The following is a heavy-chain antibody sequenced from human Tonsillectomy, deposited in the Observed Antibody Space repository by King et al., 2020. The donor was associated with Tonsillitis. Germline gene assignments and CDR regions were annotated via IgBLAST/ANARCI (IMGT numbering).Heavy chain of an antibody. V-gene: IGHV3-30-3*01. J-gene: IGHJ4*02. CDR1: GFTFSSYP. Sequence: VQLVESGGAVVQPGRSLRLSCAASGFTFSSYPMHWVRQAPGKGREGGAVISYEGSNKYYADSVKGRFTISRDNSKNTLYLQMNSLSPEDTAGYYCARGGATGYCGGDCYPHYWGQGTLVTVSS. CDR2: ISYEGSNK. CDR3: ARGGATGYCGGDCYPHY. D-gene: IGHD2-21*02.